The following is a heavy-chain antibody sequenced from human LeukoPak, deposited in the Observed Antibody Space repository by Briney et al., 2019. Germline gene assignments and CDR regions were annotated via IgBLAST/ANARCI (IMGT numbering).Heavy chain of an antibody. V-gene: IGHV1-2*02. CDR3: ARDGTNAFDI. CDR2: INPNSGGT. CDR1: GYTFTGYS. J-gene: IGHJ3*02. D-gene: IGHD1-26*01. Sequence: ASVKVSCKASGYTFTGYSMHWVRQAPGQGLGWVGWINPNSGGTNFAQKFQGRVTMTRDTSISTAYMELSRLRSDDTAVYYCARDGTNAFDIWGQGTLVTVSP.